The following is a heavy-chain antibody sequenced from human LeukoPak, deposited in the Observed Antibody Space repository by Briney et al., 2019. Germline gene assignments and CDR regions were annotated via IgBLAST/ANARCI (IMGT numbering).Heavy chain of an antibody. J-gene: IGHJ6*02. CDR1: GGTFSSYA. CDR3: AREFSYYGSGKYGMDV. Sequence: SVKVSCKASGGTFSSYAISWVRQAPGQGPEWMGGIIPIFGTANYTQKFQGRVTITADESTSTAYMELSSLRSEDTAVYYCAREFSYYGSGKYGMDVWGQGTTVTVSS. D-gene: IGHD3-10*01. V-gene: IGHV1-69*13. CDR2: IIPIFGTA.